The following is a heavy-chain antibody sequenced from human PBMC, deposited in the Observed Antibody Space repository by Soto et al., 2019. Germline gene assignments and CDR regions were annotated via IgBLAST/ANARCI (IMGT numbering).Heavy chain of an antibody. CDR2: INPNSGNP. D-gene: IGHD4-17*01. CDR3: ARTLYCDNVDY. Sequence: QVQLVQSGAEVKKPGASVKVSCKASGYTFTSYDINWVRQATGQGLEWMGWINPNSGNPDYAQKLQGRVTMTRNTPITTAYMALSSLRSEDTAVQYCARTLYCDNVDYWCQGTLVTVSS. CDR1: GYTFTSYD. V-gene: IGHV1-8*01. J-gene: IGHJ4*02.